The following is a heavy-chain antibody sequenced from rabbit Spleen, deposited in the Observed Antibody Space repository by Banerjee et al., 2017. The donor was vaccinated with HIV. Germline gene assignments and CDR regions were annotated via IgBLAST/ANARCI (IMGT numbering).Heavy chain of an antibody. CDR2: IDTGSSGFT. V-gene: IGHV1S45*01. J-gene: IGHJ6*01. D-gene: IGHD1-1*01. CDR1: GVSFSGDSY. Sequence: QEQLKETGGGLVQPGGSLALTCIASGVSFSGDSYMCWVRQAPGKGLEWIACIDTGSSGFTYFASWAKGRFTISKTSSTTVTLQMTSLTAADTATYFCARDTSSSFSSYGMDLWGPGTLVTVS. CDR3: ARDTSSSFSSYGMDL.